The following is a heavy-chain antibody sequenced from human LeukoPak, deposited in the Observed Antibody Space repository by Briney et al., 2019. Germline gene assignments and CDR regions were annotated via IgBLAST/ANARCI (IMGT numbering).Heavy chain of an antibody. CDR3: AKDRPNYYGSNGHYYKLNGDC. CDR1: GFTFSIYA. J-gene: IGHJ4*02. CDR2: ITSSGAAT. D-gene: IGHD3-22*01. Sequence: GGSLRLSCAASGFTFSIYAMSWVRQAPGKGLQWVSSITSSGAATYYADSVKGRFTISRDNSDNTLYLQMNSLRAEDTAVYYCAKDRPNYYGSNGHYYKLNGDCWGQGTLVTVSS. V-gene: IGHV3-23*01.